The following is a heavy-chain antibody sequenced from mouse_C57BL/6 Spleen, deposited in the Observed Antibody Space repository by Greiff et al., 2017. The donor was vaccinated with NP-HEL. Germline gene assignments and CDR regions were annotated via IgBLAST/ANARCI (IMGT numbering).Heavy chain of an antibody. CDR3: ARKGDYDGFAY. CDR1: GYTFTSYW. J-gene: IGHJ3*01. Sequence: VQLQQSGAELAKPGASVKLSCKASGYTFTSYWMHWVKQRPGQGLEWIGYINPSSGYTKYNQKFKDKATLTADTSSSTAYMQLSSLTYEDSAVYYCARKGDYDGFAYWGQGTLVTVSA. V-gene: IGHV1-7*01. CDR2: INPSSGYT. D-gene: IGHD2-4*01.